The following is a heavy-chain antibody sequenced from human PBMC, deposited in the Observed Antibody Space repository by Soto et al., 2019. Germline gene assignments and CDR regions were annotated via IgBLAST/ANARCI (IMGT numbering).Heavy chain of an antibody. CDR2: TYYSGST. V-gene: IGHV4-59*01. Sequence: SETLSLTCTVSGGSISSYYWSWIRQPPGKGLEWIGYTYYSGSTNYNPSLKSRVTISVDTSKNQFSLKLSSVTAADTAVYYCARGEGWHQYGWFDPWGQGTLVTVSS. CDR3: ARGEGWHQYGWFDP. D-gene: IGHD2-2*01. CDR1: GGSISSYY. J-gene: IGHJ5*02.